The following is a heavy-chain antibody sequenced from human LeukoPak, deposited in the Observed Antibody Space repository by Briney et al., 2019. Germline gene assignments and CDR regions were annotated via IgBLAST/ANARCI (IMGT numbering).Heavy chain of an antibody. CDR2: ISGSGGST. J-gene: IGHJ4*02. CDR3: AKGDCSSTSCYTGY. D-gene: IGHD2-2*02. CDR1: GFTFSSYA. Sequence: PGGSLRLSCAASGFTFSSYAMSWVRQAPGKGLEWVSAISGSGGSTYYADSVKGRFTISRDNSKDTLYLQMNSLRAEDTAVYYCAKGDCSSTSCYTGYWGQGTLVTVSS. V-gene: IGHV3-23*01.